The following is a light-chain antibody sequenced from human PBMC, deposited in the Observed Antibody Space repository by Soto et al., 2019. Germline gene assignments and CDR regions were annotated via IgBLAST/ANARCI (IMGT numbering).Light chain of an antibody. CDR2: DAS. Sequence: EVVMTQSPATLSVSPGERATLSCRGSESVSRNLAWYQQKPGQAPRLLIYDASTRATGIPARFSGSGSGTEFTLTISSLQSEDFAVYYCQQYNNWPRTFGQGTRLEIK. CDR3: QQYNNWPRT. V-gene: IGKV3D-15*01. CDR1: ESVSRN. J-gene: IGKJ5*01.